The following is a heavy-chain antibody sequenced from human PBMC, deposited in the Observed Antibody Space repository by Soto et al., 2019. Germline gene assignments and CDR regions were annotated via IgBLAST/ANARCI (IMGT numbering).Heavy chain of an antibody. CDR2: INHSGST. Sequence: PSETLSLTCAVYGGSFSSYYWSWIRQPPGKGLEWIGEINHSGSTNYNPSLKSRVTISVDTSKNQFSLKLGSVTAADTAVYYCARRWGSAFDIWGQGTMVTV. CDR1: GGSFSSYY. D-gene: IGHD3-16*01. CDR3: ARRWGSAFDI. J-gene: IGHJ3*02. V-gene: IGHV4-34*01.